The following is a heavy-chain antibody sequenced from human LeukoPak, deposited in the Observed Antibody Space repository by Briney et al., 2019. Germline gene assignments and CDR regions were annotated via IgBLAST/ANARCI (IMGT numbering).Heavy chain of an antibody. D-gene: IGHD2-8*01. CDR2: MNPNSGNT. Sequence: GASVKVSCKGSGYTFTSYDINWGRQGTGQGLEWMGWMNPNSGNTGYAQKFQGRVTMTRNTSISTAYMELSSLRSEDTAVYYCGRGRGNGRPENYFDYWGQGTLVTVSS. J-gene: IGHJ4*02. V-gene: IGHV1-8*01. CDR1: GYTFTSYD. CDR3: GRGRGNGRPENYFDY.